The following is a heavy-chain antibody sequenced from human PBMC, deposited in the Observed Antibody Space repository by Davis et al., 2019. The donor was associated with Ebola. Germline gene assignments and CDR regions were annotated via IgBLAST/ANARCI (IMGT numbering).Heavy chain of an antibody. V-gene: IGHV4-34*01. CDR1: GGSFSGYY. CDR3: ASSGEINI. J-gene: IGHJ3*02. Sequence: PSETLSLTCAVYGGSFSGYYWNWIRQPPGKGLEWIGEINHSGSTNYNPSLKSRVTISVDTSKNQFSLKLSSVTAADTAVYYCASSGEINIWGQGTLVTVSS. CDR2: INHSGST. D-gene: IGHD3-10*01.